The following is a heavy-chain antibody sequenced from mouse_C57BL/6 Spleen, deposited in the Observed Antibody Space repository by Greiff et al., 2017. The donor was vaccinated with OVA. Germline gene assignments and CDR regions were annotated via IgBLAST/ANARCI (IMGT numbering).Heavy chain of an antibody. D-gene: IGHD2-3*01. CDR3: ARDRDDGYFLDY. CDR1: GFTFSSYA. CDR2: ISDGGSYT. Sequence: DVKLVESGGGLVKPGGSLKLSCAASGFTFSSYAMSWVRQTPEKRLEWVATISDGGSYTYYPDNVKGRFTISRDNAKNNLYLQMSHLKSEDTAMYYCARDRDDGYFLDYWGQGTTLTVAS. V-gene: IGHV5-4*01. J-gene: IGHJ2*01.